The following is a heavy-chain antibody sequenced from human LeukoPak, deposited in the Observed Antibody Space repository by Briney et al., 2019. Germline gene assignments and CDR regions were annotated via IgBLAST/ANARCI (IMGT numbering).Heavy chain of an antibody. V-gene: IGHV4-30-4*08. CDR3: ARDNRMVRGVI. Sequence: SETLSLTCTVSGGSISSGDYYWGWIRQPPGKGLEWIGYIYYSGSTYYNPSLKSRVTISVDTSKNQFSLKLSSVTAADTAVYYCARDNRMVRGVIWGQGTLVTVSS. J-gene: IGHJ4*02. CDR2: IYYSGST. D-gene: IGHD3-10*01. CDR1: GGSISSGDYY.